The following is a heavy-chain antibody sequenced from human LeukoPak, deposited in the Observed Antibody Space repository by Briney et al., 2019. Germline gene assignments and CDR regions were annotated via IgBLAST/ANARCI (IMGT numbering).Heavy chain of an antibody. V-gene: IGHV1-2*02. CDR2: INPNSCGT. CDR3: ARDQMVRGATLGGY. J-gene: IGHJ4*02. Sequence: ASVKVSCKASGYTFTGYYMHWVRQAPGQGLEWMGWINPNSCGTNYAQKLQGRVTMTTDTSTSTAYMELRSLRSDDTAVYYWARDQMVRGATLGGYWGQGTLVTVSS. CDR1: GYTFTGYY. D-gene: IGHD3-10*01.